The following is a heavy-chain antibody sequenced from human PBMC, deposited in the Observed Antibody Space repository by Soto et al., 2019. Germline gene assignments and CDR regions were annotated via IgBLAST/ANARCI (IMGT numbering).Heavy chain of an antibody. Sequence: SETLSLTCTFSGYSISTDYWSWIRQSPGKGLEWIGFIYYGGSTNYNPSLKSRVTISVDTPKNQFSLKLSSVTAADTAVYYCARDGSGSYYTSFWWFDPWGQGTLVTVSS. CDR1: GYSISTDY. CDR3: ARDGSGSYYTSFWWFDP. V-gene: IGHV4-4*08. CDR2: IYYGGST. D-gene: IGHD3-10*01. J-gene: IGHJ5*02.